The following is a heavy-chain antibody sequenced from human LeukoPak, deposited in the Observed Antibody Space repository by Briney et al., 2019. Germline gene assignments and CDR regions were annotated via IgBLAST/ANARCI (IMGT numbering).Heavy chain of an antibody. CDR3: APGRYSGSYHRPGLGDY. Sequence: ASVKVSCKVSGYTLTELSVHWVRQAPGKGLEWMGGFDPEDGETIYAQKFQGRVTMTEDTSTDTAYMELSSLRSEDTAVYYCAPGRYSGSYHRPGLGDYWGQGTLVTVSS. J-gene: IGHJ4*02. CDR1: GYTLTELS. D-gene: IGHD1-26*01. CDR2: FDPEDGET. V-gene: IGHV1-24*01.